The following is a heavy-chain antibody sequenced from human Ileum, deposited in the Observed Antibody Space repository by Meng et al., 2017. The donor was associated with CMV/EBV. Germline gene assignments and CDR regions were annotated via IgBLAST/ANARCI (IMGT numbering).Heavy chain of an antibody. CDR3: AKSLVDTAMDLDE. CDR1: GFTFSSFA. Sequence: GESLKISCSASGFTFSSFAMTWVRQAPGKGLEWVSTVDSSDRTYYDDSARGRFTISRDNSMNTLHLQMNSLRAEDTAVYYCAKSLVDTAMDLDEWSQETLVTVSS. V-gene: IGHV3-23*01. J-gene: IGHJ4*02. CDR2: VDSSDRT. D-gene: IGHD5-18*01.